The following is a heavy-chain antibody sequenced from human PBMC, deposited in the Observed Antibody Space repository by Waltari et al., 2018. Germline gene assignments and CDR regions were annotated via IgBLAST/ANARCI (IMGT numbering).Heavy chain of an antibody. CDR2: ISWNSGSI. CDR3: AKGDYYDSSGYYHYYGMDV. V-gene: IGHV3-9*01. Sequence: EVQLLESGGGLVQPGRSLRLSCAASGFTFDDYAMHWVRQAPGKGLEWVSGISWNSGSIGYADSVKGRFTISRDNAKNSLYLQMNSLRAEDTALYYCAKGDYYDSSGYYHYYGMDVWGQGTTVTVSS. J-gene: IGHJ6*02. D-gene: IGHD3-22*01. CDR1: GFTFDDYA.